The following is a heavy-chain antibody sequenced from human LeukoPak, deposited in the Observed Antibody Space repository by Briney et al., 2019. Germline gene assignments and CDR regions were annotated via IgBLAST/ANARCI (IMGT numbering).Heavy chain of an antibody. D-gene: IGHD3-22*01. CDR3: XXXXFGFYDSSGYDY. V-gene: IGHV3-23*01. J-gene: IGHJ4*02. CDR1: GFTFSSYG. Sequence: PGGSLRLSCAASGFTFSSYGMSWVRQAPGKGLEWVSAISGSGGSTYYADSVKGRFTISRDNSKNTLYLQMNSLRAEDTAVYYCXXXXFGFYDSSGYDYWGQGTLVTVSS. CDR2: ISGSGGST.